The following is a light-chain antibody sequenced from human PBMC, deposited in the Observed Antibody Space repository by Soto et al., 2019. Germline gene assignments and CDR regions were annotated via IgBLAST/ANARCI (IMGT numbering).Light chain of an antibody. CDR3: QQYNTFST. Sequence: DIQMTQSPSTLSASVGDRVTVTCRASQSINTWLAWYQQKPGKAPKLLIYDASSLQSGVPSRFTGRGSGTEFILTISSLQADDFATYYCQQYNTFSTFGQGTKVDIK. V-gene: IGKV1-5*01. J-gene: IGKJ1*01. CDR1: QSINTW. CDR2: DAS.